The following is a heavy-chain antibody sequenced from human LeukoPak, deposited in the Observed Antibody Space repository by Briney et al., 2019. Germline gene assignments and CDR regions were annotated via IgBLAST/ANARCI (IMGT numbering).Heavy chain of an antibody. Sequence: GGSLRLSCAASGFTFSDYYMSWIRQAPGKGLEWVSAISGSGGSTYYADSVKGRFTISRDNSKNTLYLQMNSLRAEDTAVYYCAKDMGYFDYWGQGTLVTVSS. CDR1: GFTFSDYY. CDR3: AKDMGYFDY. CDR2: ISGSGGST. J-gene: IGHJ4*02. V-gene: IGHV3-23*01. D-gene: IGHD3-10*01.